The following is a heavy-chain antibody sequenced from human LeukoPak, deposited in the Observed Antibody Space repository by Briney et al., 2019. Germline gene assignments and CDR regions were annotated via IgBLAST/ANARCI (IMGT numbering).Heavy chain of an antibody. D-gene: IGHD1-14*01. CDR3: ARGLGTLLRYNWNHGLDP. J-gene: IGHJ5*02. Sequence: SETLSLTCAVYGASFSGYYWSWVRQPPGKGLEWLGEINHSGSTNYNPSLKSRVTISVDTSKNQFSLKLSSVTAADTAVYYCARGLGTLLRYNWNHGLDPWGQGTLVTVSS. CDR1: GASFSGYY. V-gene: IGHV4-34*01. CDR2: INHSGST.